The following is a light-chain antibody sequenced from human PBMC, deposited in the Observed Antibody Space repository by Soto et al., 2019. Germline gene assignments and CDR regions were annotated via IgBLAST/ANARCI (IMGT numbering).Light chain of an antibody. Sequence: EIVMTQSPATLSVSPGERATLSCRASQSVSSNLAWYQQKPGQAPRLLIYGASTRATGIPARFSGSGSGTEFTLTISSLQSEDFAVYHCQQYNNWPVAFGQGTKVEIK. J-gene: IGKJ1*01. CDR2: GAS. V-gene: IGKV3-15*01. CDR1: QSVSSN. CDR3: QQYNNWPVA.